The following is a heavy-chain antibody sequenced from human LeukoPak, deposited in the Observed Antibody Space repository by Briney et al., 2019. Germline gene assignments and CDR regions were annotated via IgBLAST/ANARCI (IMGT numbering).Heavy chain of an antibody. CDR1: GGSISSGGYY. D-gene: IGHD1-26*01. CDR2: IYYSGST. CDR3: ARDSENRVDAFDI. Sequence: SETLSLTCTVSGGSISSGGYYWSWIRQHPGKGLEWTGYIYYSGSTYYNPSLKSRVTISVDTSKNQFSLKLSSVTAADTAVYYCARDSENRVDAFDIWGQGTMVTVSS. J-gene: IGHJ3*02. V-gene: IGHV4-31*03.